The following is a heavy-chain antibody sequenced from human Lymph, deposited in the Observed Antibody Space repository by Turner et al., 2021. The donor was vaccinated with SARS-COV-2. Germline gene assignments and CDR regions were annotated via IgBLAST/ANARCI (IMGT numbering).Heavy chain of an antibody. CDR1: GFTFSSYA. J-gene: IGHJ4*02. CDR3: ARGDYYGSGTYPGKTFDY. Sequence: QVQLVESGGGVVQPGRSLRLSCAAYGFTFSSYAMHWVRQAPGKGLEWVAVISFDGNNKYYTDSVKGRFTISRDNSKNTLYLQLNSLRPEDTAVYYCARGDYYGSGTYPGKTFDYWGQGTLVTVSS. V-gene: IGHV3-30-3*01. CDR2: ISFDGNNK. D-gene: IGHD3-10*01.